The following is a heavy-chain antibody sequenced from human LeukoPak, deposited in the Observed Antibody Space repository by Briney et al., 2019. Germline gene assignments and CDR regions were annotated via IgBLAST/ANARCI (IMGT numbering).Heavy chain of an antibody. CDR1: GGSISSGSYY. Sequence: SQTLSLTCTVSGGSISSGSYYWSWIRQPAGKGLEWIGRIYTSGSTNYNPSLKSRVTISVDTSKNQFSLKLSSVTAADTAVYYCARDLGYGEFDYWGQGTLVTVSS. CDR2: IYTSGST. J-gene: IGHJ4*02. D-gene: IGHD4-17*01. CDR3: ARDLGYGEFDY. V-gene: IGHV4-61*02.